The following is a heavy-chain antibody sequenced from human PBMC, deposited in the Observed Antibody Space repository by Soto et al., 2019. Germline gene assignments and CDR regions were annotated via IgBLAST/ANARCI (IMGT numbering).Heavy chain of an antibody. CDR3: AKGAADGTLDYGMDV. Sequence: EVQLVESGGVVVQPGGSLRLSCAASGFTFDDYTMHWVRQAPGKGLEWVSLISWDGGSTYYADSVKGRFTISRDNSKNSLYLQMNSLRTEDTALYYCAKGAADGTLDYGMDVWGQGTTVTVSS. CDR1: GFTFDDYT. J-gene: IGHJ6*02. CDR2: ISWDGGST. V-gene: IGHV3-43*01. D-gene: IGHD6-13*01.